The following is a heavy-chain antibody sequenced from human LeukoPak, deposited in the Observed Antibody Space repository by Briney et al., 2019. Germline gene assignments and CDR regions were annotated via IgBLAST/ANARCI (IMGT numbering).Heavy chain of an antibody. D-gene: IGHD4-17*01. J-gene: IGHJ4*02. CDR1: GASISSHF. CDR2: IFYTGST. CDR3: ARRAYGDYYFDY. V-gene: IGHV4-59*11. Sequence: PSETLSLTCTVSGASISSHFWGWIRQPPGKGLEWIGYIFYTGSTNYNPSLKSRVTISLDTSKNQFSLRLSSVTAADTAVYFCARRAYGDYYFDYWGQGTLVTVSS.